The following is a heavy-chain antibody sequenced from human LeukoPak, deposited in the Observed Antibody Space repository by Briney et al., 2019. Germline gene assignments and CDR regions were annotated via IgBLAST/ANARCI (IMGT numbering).Heavy chain of an antibody. CDR3: ARGRGIRFLESLPFDY. CDR2: IYYSGST. Sequence: SETLSLTCTVSGGSISGYYWSWIRQPPGKGLEWIGYIYYSGSTNYNPSLKSRVTISVDTSKNQFSLKLSSVTAADTAVYYCARGRGIRFLESLPFDYWGQGTLVTVSS. J-gene: IGHJ4*02. CDR1: GGSISGYY. D-gene: IGHD3-3*01. V-gene: IGHV4-59*01.